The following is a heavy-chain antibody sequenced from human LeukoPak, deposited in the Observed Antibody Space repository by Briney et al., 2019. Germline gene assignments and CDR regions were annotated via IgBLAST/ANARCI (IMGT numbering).Heavy chain of an antibody. CDR1: GFTFSSYG. J-gene: IGHJ5*02. CDR2: IRYDGSNK. D-gene: IGHD1-26*01. V-gene: IGHV3-30*02. CDR3: AKDGVGATKSLNWFDP. Sequence: PGGSLRLSCAASGFTFSSYGMHWVRQAPGKGLEWVAFIRYDGSNKYYADSVKGRFTISRDNSKNTLYLQMNSLRAEDTAVYYRAKDGVGATKSLNWFDPWGQGTLVTVSS.